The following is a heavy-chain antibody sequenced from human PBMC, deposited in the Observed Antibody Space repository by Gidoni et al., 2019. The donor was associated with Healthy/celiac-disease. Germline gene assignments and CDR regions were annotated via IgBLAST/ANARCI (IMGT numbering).Heavy chain of an antibody. CDR1: GGTFSSYA. Sequence: QVQRVQSGAEVKTPGSSVKVSCKASGGTFSSYAISWVRQAPVQGLEWMGGIIPIFGTANYAQKFHGRVTITADKSTSTAYMELSSLRSEDTAVYYCSRGWLNGRGAFDIWGQVTMVTVSS. J-gene: IGHJ3*02. D-gene: IGHD5-12*01. CDR2: IIPIFGTA. V-gene: IGHV1-69*06. CDR3: SRGWLNGRGAFDI.